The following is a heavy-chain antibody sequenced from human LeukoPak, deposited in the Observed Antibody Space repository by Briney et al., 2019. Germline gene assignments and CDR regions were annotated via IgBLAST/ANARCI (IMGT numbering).Heavy chain of an antibody. CDR2: IYHSGST. CDR1: GYSISSGYY. V-gene: IGHV4-38-2*02. Sequence: SETLSLTCTVSGYSISSGYYWGWIRQPPGKGLEWIGNIYHSGSTYYNPSLKSRVTISLDTSKNQLSLRLSSVTAADTAVYYCARHIRGGKYDLYYFDSWGQGTLVTVSS. J-gene: IGHJ4*02. CDR3: ARHIRGGKYDLYYFDS. D-gene: IGHD3-16*01.